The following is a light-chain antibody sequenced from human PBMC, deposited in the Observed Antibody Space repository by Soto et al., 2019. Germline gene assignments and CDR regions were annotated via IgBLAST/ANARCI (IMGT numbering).Light chain of an antibody. CDR2: GAS. CDR1: QSISSY. V-gene: IGKV1-39*01. Sequence: DIQMTQSPSSLSASVGDRVTITCRASQSISSYLNWYQQKPGKVPKLLIYGASSVPSGVPSRFSGGGSGTDFTLTISSLQPEDYAAYYCQQSYSAPWTFGQGTEVEIK. J-gene: IGKJ1*01. CDR3: QQSYSAPWT.